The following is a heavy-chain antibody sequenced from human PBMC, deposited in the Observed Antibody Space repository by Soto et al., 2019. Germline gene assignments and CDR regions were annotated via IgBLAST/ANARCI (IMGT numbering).Heavy chain of an antibody. CDR1: GGTFSSYA. CDR3: ARALGIAAAGHRFDY. V-gene: IGHV1-69*13. Sequence: SVKVSCKASGGTFSSYAISWVRQAPGQGLEWMGGIIPIFGTANYAQKFQGRVTITADESTSTAYMELSSLRSEDTAVYYSARALGIAAAGHRFDYWGQGTLVTVSS. D-gene: IGHD6-13*01. CDR2: IIPIFGTA. J-gene: IGHJ4*02.